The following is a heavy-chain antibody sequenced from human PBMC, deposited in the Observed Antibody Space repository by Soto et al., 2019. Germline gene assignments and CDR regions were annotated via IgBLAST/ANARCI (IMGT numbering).Heavy chain of an antibody. D-gene: IGHD3-10*01. J-gene: IGHJ6*02. CDR2: IIPIFGTA. V-gene: IGHV1-69*12. CDR1: GGTFSSYA. Sequence: QVQLVQSGAEVKKPGSSVKVSCKASGGTFSSYAISWVRQAPGQGLEWMGGIIPIFGTANYAQKFQGRVTISADESTSTAYMELSSLRSEDTAVYYCAREGGSGNYRYYAMDVWGQGTTVTVSS. CDR3: AREGGSGNYRYYAMDV.